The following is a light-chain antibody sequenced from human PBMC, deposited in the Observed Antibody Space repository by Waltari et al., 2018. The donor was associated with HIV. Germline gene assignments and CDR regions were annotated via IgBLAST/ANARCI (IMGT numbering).Light chain of an antibody. V-gene: IGLV2-8*01. CDR1: SSDAGDDNY. J-gene: IGLJ3*02. CDR2: EVS. Sequence: QSALTQPPSASGSPGQSVTISCTGISSDAGDDNYVSWYQQSPGKAPKLIIYEVSKRPSVLPNRLSASKTGNTASLSVSGIQADGGASYYCSSNAGSRTWVFGGGTKGTV. CDR3: SSNAGSRTWV.